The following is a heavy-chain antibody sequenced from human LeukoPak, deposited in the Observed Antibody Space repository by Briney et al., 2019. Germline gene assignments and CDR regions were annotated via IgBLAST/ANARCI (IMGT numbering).Heavy chain of an antibody. CDR2: IYYSGST. J-gene: IGHJ5*02. Sequence: PSETLSLTCTVSGGSISSYYWSWIRQPPGKGLEWIGYIYYSGSTNYNPSLKSRVTISVHTSKNQFSLKLSSVTAADTAVYYCARVGYSSGWYHLNWFDPWGQGTLVTVSS. CDR3: ARVGYSSGWYHLNWFDP. D-gene: IGHD6-19*01. CDR1: GGSISSYY. V-gene: IGHV4-59*01.